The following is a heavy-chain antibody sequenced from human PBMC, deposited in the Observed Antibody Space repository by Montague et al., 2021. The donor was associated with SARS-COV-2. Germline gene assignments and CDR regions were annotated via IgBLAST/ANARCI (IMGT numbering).Heavy chain of an antibody. Sequence: LRLSCAASGFIFSDYNMTWIRQTPGKGPEWISYINGASSRTNYADSVKGRFTISRDNAKNSLFLQMNSLRVEDTAVYYCARGISLFDPWGQGTLVTVSS. J-gene: IGHJ5*02. CDR3: ARGISLFDP. CDR2: INGASSRT. CDR1: GFIFSDYN. V-gene: IGHV3-11*05.